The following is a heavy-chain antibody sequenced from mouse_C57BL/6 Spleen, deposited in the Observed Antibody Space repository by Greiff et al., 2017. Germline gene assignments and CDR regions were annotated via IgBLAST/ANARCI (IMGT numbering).Heavy chain of an antibody. CDR1: GYAFSSYW. D-gene: IGHD2-5*01. J-gene: IGHJ4*01. CDR3: ARNGVYYSNYVGYAMDY. CDR2: IYPGDGDT. V-gene: IGHV1-80*01. Sequence: QVQLQQSGAELVKPGASVKISCKASGYAFSSYWMNWVKQRPGKGLEWIGQIYPGDGDTNYNGKFKGKATLTADKSSSTAYMQLSSLTSEDSAVYFCARNGVYYSNYVGYAMDYWGQGTSVTVSS.